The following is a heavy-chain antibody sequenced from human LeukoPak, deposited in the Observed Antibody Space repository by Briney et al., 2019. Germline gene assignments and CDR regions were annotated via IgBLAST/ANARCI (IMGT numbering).Heavy chain of an antibody. Sequence: GGSLRVSCAASGFTVSSNYMSWVRQAPGKGLEWVSVIYSGGSTYYADSVKGRFTISRDNSKNTLYLEMNSLRAEDTAVYYCARDYYYDSSGYWDYYFDYWGQGTLVSVSS. J-gene: IGHJ4*02. CDR2: IYSGGST. CDR1: GFTVSSNY. D-gene: IGHD3-22*01. CDR3: ARDYYYDSSGYWDYYFDY. V-gene: IGHV3-53*01.